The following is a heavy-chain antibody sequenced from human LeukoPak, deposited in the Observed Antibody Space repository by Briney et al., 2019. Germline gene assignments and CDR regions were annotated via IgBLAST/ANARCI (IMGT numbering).Heavy chain of an antibody. J-gene: IGHJ4*02. D-gene: IGHD4-17*01. CDR2: IYSGGST. V-gene: IGHV3-53*04. CDR1: GFTVSSNY. Sequence: GGSLRLSCAASGFTVSSNYMSWVRQAPGKGLEWVSVIYSGGSTYYADSVKGRFTISRHNSKNTLYLQMNSLRAEDAAVYYCARVGYGDYDDYWGQGTLVTVSS. CDR3: ARVGYGDYDDY.